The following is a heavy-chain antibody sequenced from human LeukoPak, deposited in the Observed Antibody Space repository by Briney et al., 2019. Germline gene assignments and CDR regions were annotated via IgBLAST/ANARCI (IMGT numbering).Heavy chain of an antibody. Sequence: KVSCKSSGYTFTSYWIVWVRQMPGRGLQWMGVIHPADSDTRYSPSFQGQVTISVDQSISTAYLQWSSLKASDTAIYYCARHASGGTSYYLGYWGQGTLVTVSS. CDR2: IHPADSDT. J-gene: IGHJ4*02. V-gene: IGHV5-51*01. CDR1: GYTFTSYW. D-gene: IGHD4-23*01. CDR3: ARHASGGTSYYLGY.